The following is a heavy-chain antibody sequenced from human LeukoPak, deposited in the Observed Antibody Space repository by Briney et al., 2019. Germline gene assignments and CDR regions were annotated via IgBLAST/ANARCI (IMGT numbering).Heavy chain of an antibody. V-gene: IGHV1-2*06. CDR2: INPNSGGT. D-gene: IGHD5-18*01. CDR1: GYTFTGYY. J-gene: IGHJ4*02. CDR3: ARLLERGYSYGDDY. Sequence: ASVNVSCKASGYTFTGYYMLWVRQAPGQGLEWMGRINPNSGGTNYAQKFQGRVTMTRDTSISTAYMELSRLRSDDTAVYYCARLLERGYSYGDDYWGQGTLVTVSS.